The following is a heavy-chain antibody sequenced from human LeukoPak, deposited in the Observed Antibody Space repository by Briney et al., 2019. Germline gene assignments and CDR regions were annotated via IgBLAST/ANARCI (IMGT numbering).Heavy chain of an antibody. J-gene: IGHJ6*02. CDR3: ARDYDILTGLYYCGMDV. CDR1: GGSISSYY. V-gene: IGHV4-4*07. CDR2: IYTSGST. Sequence: SETLSLTCTVSGGSISSYYWSWIRQPAGKGLEWIGRIYTSGSTNYNPSLKSRVTMSVDTSKNQFSLKLSSVTAADTAVYYCARDYDILTGLYYCGMDVWGQGTTVTVSS. D-gene: IGHD3-9*01.